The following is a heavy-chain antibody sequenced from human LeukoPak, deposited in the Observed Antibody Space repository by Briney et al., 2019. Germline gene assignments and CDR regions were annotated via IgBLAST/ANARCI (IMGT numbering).Heavy chain of an antibody. J-gene: IGHJ3*02. CDR2: IYTSGST. V-gene: IGHV4-4*07. D-gene: IGHD2-2*01. CDR3: ARPYCSSTSCYGAFDI. Sequence: SETLSLTCTVSGGSISSYYWSWIRQPAGKGLEWIGRIYTSGSTNYNPSLKSRVTISVDTSKNQFSLKLSSVTAADTAVYYCARPYCSSTSCYGAFDIWGQGTMVTVSS. CDR1: GGSISSYY.